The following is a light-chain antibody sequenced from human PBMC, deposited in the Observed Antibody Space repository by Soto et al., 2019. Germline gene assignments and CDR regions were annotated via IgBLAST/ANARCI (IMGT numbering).Light chain of an antibody. CDR2: QAS. CDR3: QQYNSNYRLWP. J-gene: IGKJ1*01. V-gene: IGKV1-5*03. Sequence: DIQMTQSPSTLSASMGDTVTITCRASQSISSWLAWYQHKPGKAPKLLIYQASILHSGVPSRFSGSASGTEFTLTISGLQPDDFATYYCQQYNSNYRLWPFGQGTKVEIK. CDR1: QSISSW.